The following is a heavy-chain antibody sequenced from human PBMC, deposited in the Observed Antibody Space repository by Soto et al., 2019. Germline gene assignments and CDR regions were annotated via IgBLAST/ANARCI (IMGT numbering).Heavy chain of an antibody. V-gene: IGHV3-23*01. J-gene: IGHJ6*02. CDR1: GFTFSSYA. Sequence: GGSLRLSCAASGFTFSSYAMSWVRQAPGKGLEWVSAISGSGGSTYYADSVKGRFTISRDNSKSTLYLQMNSLRAEDTAVYYCAKAPPGPYYYYYGMDVWGQGTTVTVSS. CDR3: AKAPPGPYYYYYGMDV. CDR2: ISGSGGST.